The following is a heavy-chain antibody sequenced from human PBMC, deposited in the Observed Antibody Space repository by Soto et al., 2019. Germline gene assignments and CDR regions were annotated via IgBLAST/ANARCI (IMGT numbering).Heavy chain of an antibody. CDR3: ARHEYGDRAFFDY. Sequence: QLQLQESGPGLVKPSETLSLTCTVSGGSISSSSYYWGWIRQPPGKGLEWIGSIYYSGSTYYNPSLKSRVTISVDTSKNQFSLKLSSVTAADTAVYYCARHEYGDRAFFDYWGQGTLVTVSS. CDR1: GGSISSSSYY. CDR2: IYYSGST. J-gene: IGHJ4*02. V-gene: IGHV4-39*01. D-gene: IGHD4-17*01.